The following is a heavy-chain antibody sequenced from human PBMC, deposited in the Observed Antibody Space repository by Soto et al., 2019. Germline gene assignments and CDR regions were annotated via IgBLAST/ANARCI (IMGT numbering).Heavy chain of an antibody. Sequence: QVQLVQSGAEVKKPGASVKASCKASGYTFTSYYMHWGRQAPGQGLEWMGIINPSGGSTSYAQKFQGRVTMTRDTSTSTVYMELSSLRSEDTAVYYCAREVERGYSYGYLEYWGQGTLVTVSS. D-gene: IGHD5-18*01. J-gene: IGHJ4*02. V-gene: IGHV1-46*01. CDR1: GYTFTSYY. CDR3: AREVERGYSYGYLEY. CDR2: INPSGGST.